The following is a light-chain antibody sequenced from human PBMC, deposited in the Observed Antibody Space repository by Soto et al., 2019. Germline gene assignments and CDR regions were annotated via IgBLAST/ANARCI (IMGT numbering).Light chain of an antibody. CDR1: QSVSSN. J-gene: IGKJ1*01. V-gene: IGKV3-15*01. Sequence: EIVMTQSPATLSVSPGERATLSCRASQSVSSNLAWYQQKPGQAPRLLIYGASTRATGIPARFSGSGSGTEFTLPISSLQSEDFAMYFCQQYNNWPPDRTFGQGTKVEIK. CDR3: QQYNNWPPDRT. CDR2: GAS.